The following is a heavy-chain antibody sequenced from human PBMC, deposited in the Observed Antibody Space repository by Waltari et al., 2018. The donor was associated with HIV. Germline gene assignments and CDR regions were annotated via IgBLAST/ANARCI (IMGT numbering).Heavy chain of an antibody. J-gene: IGHJ4*02. CDR2: MLYGGSP. Sequence: QLQLQESGPGLVKPSATLSLTCTISGGSITSSRYYWGWIRQPPEKGLEWIGSMLYGGSPYYNSPLKSRVSISIDTSRNQFSLKLSSVTATDTAVYFCARHLPLAGSDYWGQGILVTVS. D-gene: IGHD6-19*01. CDR1: GGSITSSRYY. CDR3: ARHLPLAGSDY. V-gene: IGHV4-39*01.